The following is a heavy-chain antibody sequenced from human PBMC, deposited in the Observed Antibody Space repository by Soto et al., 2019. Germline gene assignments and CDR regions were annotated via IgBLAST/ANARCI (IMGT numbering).Heavy chain of an antibody. J-gene: IGHJ4*02. CDR3: ARAGGLGAVAVDY. V-gene: IGHV4-30-2*01. CDR2: IYHSGST. CDR1: GGSISSGGYS. D-gene: IGHD6-19*01. Sequence: QLQLQESGSGLVKPSQTLSLTCAVSGGSISSGGYSWSWIRQPPGKGLEWIGYIYHSGSTYYNPSRKGGVTITVDRSKNQFSLKLSSVTAADTAVYYCARAGGLGAVAVDYWGQGTLVTVSS.